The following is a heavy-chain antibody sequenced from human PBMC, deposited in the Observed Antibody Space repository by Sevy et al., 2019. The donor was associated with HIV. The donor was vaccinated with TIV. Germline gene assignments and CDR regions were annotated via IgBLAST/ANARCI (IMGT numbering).Heavy chain of an antibody. Sequence: GGSLRLSCADSAFTFSNYGMSWVRQAPGKGLEWVSAISGSGGSTYYADFVQGRFTISRDKSKNTLYLHMDGLRAEDMYIYYCEKEALTYYSGSGGYLVGALDIWGQGTTVTVSS. CDR1: AFTFSNYG. V-gene: IGHV3-23*01. CDR3: EKEALTYYSGSGGYLVGALDI. J-gene: IGHJ3*02. CDR2: ISGSGGST. D-gene: IGHD3-10*01.